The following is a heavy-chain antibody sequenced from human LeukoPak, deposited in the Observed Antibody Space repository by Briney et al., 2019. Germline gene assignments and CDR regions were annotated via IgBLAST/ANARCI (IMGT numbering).Heavy chain of an antibody. J-gene: IGHJ4*02. Sequence: GRSLRLSCAASGFTFSSYGMHWVRQAPGKGLEWVAVIWYDGSNKYYADSVKGRFTISRDNSKNSLYLQMNSLRAEDTAVYYCARAYPATFDYWGQGTLVTVSS. D-gene: IGHD2-2*02. CDR3: ARAYPATFDY. V-gene: IGHV3-33*01. CDR1: GFTFSSYG. CDR2: IWYDGSNK.